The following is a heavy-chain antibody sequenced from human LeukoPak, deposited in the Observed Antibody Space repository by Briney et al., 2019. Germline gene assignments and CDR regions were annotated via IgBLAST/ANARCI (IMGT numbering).Heavy chain of an antibody. CDR2: ISDASRNI. D-gene: IGHD3-22*01. J-gene: IGHJ5*02. CDR3: ARTDYYYSYFDP. CDR1: GFSFGTYR. V-gene: IGHV3-21*01. Sequence: GESLRLSCAASGFSFGTYRMNWVRQAPGKGLEWVSSISDASRNIYYADSVKGRFTVSRDNAKSSLYLQMNSLRAEDTAAYYCARTDYYYSYFDPWGQGTLVTVSS.